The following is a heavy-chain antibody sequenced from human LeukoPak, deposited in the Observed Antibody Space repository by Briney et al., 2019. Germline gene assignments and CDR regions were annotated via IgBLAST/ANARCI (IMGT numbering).Heavy chain of an antibody. CDR3: ARHAQDYGDYEYYFDY. V-gene: IGHV5-51*07. CDR1: GYSFTSYW. Sequence: GESLKISCKGSGYSFTSYWIGWVHQMPGKGLEWMGIIYPGDSDTRYSPSFQGQVTISADKSISTAYLQWSSLKASDTVMYYCARHAQDYGDYEYYFDYWGQGTLVTVSS. J-gene: IGHJ4*02. CDR2: IYPGDSDT. D-gene: IGHD4-17*01.